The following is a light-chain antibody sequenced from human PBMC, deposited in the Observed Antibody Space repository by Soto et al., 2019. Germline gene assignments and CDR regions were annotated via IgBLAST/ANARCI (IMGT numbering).Light chain of an antibody. J-gene: IGKJ4*01. CDR1: QSLSSSY. Sequence: EIVVTQSPCTLSLSTGERATLSCRASQSLSSSYLAWYQQKPGQAPRLLVYGASSRATGIPDRFSGSGSGTDFTLTISRLEPEDFAVYYCQQYVSIPLTFGGGTKVDIK. CDR2: GAS. CDR3: QQYVSIPLT. V-gene: IGKV3-20*01.